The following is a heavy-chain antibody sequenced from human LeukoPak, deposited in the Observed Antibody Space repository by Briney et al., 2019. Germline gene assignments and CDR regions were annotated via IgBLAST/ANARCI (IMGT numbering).Heavy chain of an antibody. CDR3: AREAGGSVDY. D-gene: IGHD2-15*01. CDR2: TYYRSKWYN. Sequence: NSAAWNWIRQSRWRGLEWLVRTYYRSKWYNDYAVSVKSRITINPDTSKNQFSLQLNSVTPEDTAVYYCAREAGGSVDYWGQGTLVTVSS. V-gene: IGHV6-1*01. J-gene: IGHJ4*02. CDR1: NSAA.